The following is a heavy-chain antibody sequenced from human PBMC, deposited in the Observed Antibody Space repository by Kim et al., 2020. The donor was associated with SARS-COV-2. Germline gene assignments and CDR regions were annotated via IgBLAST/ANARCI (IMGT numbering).Heavy chain of an antibody. J-gene: IGHJ6*02. CDR3: ARDRSSSSRAREYYYYGMDV. V-gene: IGHV3-30*07. Sequence: LFTITRDNSKNTLYLQMNSLRAEDTAVYYCARDRSSSSRAREYYYYGMDVWGQGTTVTVSS. D-gene: IGHD6-6*01.